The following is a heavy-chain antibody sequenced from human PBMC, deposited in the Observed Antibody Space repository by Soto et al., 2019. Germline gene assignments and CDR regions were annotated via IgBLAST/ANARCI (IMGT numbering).Heavy chain of an antibody. CDR2: IIPIFGTA. Sequence: QVQLVQSGAEVKKPGSSVKVSCKASGGTFSSYAISWVRQAPGQGLEWMGGIIPIFGTANYAQKLQGRVTITADESTSTAYMELSSLRSEDTAVYYCARGLRYFDWSSDKYYYYYGMDVWGQGTTVTVSS. V-gene: IGHV1-69*01. D-gene: IGHD3-9*01. CDR1: GGTFSSYA. J-gene: IGHJ6*02. CDR3: ARGLRYFDWSSDKYYYYYGMDV.